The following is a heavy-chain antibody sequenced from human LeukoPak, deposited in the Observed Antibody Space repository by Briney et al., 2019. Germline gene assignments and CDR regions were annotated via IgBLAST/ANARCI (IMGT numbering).Heavy chain of an antibody. CDR2: IKQDGSET. CDR3: AKDGGSDPDSFDI. D-gene: IGHD2-15*01. V-gene: IGHV3-7*01. CDR1: GFTFSSYW. Sequence: PGGSLRLSCAASGFTFSSYWMSWVRQAPGRGLEWVANIKQDGSETYYVDSVKGRFTISRDNTKNSLYLQMNSLRAEDTAVYYCAKDGGSDPDSFDIWGQGTMVTVSS. J-gene: IGHJ3*02.